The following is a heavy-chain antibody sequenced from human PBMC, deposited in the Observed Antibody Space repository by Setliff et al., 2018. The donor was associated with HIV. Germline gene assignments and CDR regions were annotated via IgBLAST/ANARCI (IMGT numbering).Heavy chain of an antibody. CDR3: ARGGRVDESRGYYYPLMY. D-gene: IGHD3-22*01. CDR1: GYIFTTHY. J-gene: IGHJ4*02. Sequence: ASVKVSCKSSGYIFTTHYIHWVRQAPGQGIGWMGMSNPSSRTTIYAQKFRGRMTLTKDKSTTTVYMELSSLRSDDTAVYYCARGGRVDESRGYYYPLMYWGQGTLVTVSS. CDR2: SNPSSRTT. V-gene: IGHV1-46*01.